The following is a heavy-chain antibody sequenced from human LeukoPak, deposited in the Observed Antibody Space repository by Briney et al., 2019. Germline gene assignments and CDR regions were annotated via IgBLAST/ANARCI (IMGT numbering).Heavy chain of an antibody. CDR1: GFTFSDYI. CDR2: TRNKANRYTT. Sequence: PGGSLRLSCAASGFTFSDYIMNWVRQAPGKGLEWVGRTRNKANRYTTEYAASVKGRFTISRDDSKNSLYLQMNSLKTEDTAVYYCARDVSGSYYSGNYWGQGTLVTVSS. D-gene: IGHD1-26*01. V-gene: IGHV3-72*01. CDR3: ARDVSGSYYSGNY. J-gene: IGHJ4*02.